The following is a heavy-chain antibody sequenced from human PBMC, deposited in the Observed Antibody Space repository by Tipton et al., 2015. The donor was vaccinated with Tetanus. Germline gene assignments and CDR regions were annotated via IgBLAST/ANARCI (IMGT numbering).Heavy chain of an antibody. CDR1: GYTFTHYG. D-gene: IGHD3/OR15-3a*01. Sequence: QVQLVQSGAEVKKPGASVKVSCRASGYTFTHYGVNWVRQAPGQGLEWMGWISPFNGNVNYAEKFQGRLTMTTDRSTATVYMDLRSLRSDDTAVYYCARGRGLGPHEYFEHWGRGTLVTVSS. CDR3: ARGRGLGPHEYFEH. CDR2: ISPFNGNV. V-gene: IGHV1-18*01. J-gene: IGHJ5*02.